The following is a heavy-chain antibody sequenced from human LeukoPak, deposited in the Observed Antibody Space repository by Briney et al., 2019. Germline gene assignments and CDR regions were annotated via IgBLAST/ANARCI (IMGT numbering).Heavy chain of an antibody. Sequence: ASVKVSCKASGYTFTSYGISWVRQAPGQGLEWMGWISAYNGNTDYAQKLQGRVTMTTDTSTSTAYMELRSLRSDDTAVYYCARDPPQRITIFGVAKDYYYYMDVWGKGTTVTVSS. V-gene: IGHV1-18*01. J-gene: IGHJ6*03. CDR1: GYTFTSYG. CDR2: ISAYNGNT. CDR3: ARDPPQRITIFGVAKDYYYYMDV. D-gene: IGHD3-3*01.